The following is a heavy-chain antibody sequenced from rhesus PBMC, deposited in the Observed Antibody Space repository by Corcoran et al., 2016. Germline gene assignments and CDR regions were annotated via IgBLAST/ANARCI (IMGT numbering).Heavy chain of an antibody. Sequence: QVQLQESGPAVVKPSETLSLTCAVSGGSISSSNWWSWIRQSQVKGLERIGGIYGSGGSTEYNPSRRSRVTISKGTSMSRFSLKLSSVTARDTAVYYCARAPGMAAATQYWGQGVLVTVSS. CDR1: GGSISSSNW. J-gene: IGHJ4*01. V-gene: IGHV4-93*01. CDR2: IYGSGGST. D-gene: IGHD6-25*01. CDR3: ARAPGMAAATQY.